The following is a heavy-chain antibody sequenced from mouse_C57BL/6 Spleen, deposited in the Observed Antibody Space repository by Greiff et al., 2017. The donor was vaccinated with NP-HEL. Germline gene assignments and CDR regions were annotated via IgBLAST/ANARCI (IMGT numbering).Heavy chain of an antibody. V-gene: IGHV5-17*01. CDR3: ARPGTTRYFDV. CDR1: GFTFSDYG. D-gene: IGHD1-1*01. Sequence: EVKLVESGGGLVKPGGSLKLSCAASGFTFSDYGMHWVRQAPEKGLEWVAYISSGSSTIYYADTVKGRFTISRDNAKNTLFLQMTSLRSEDTAMYYCARPGTTRYFDVWGTGTTVTVSS. CDR2: ISSGSSTI. J-gene: IGHJ1*03.